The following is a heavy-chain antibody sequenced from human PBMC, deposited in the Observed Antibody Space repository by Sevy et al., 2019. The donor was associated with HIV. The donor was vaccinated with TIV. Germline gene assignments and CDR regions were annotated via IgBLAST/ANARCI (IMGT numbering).Heavy chain of an antibody. V-gene: IGHV1-3*01. CDR2: VNAGNGDT. CDR3: AKDFCSGGSCYSAFDY. D-gene: IGHD2-15*01. CDR1: GYSFTSYI. J-gene: IGHJ4*02. Sequence: ASVNVSCKASGYSFTSYIMHWVRQAPGQRLEWIGWVNAGNGDTKYSQKFQGRVTITRDTSASTAYMELNSLRSEDTAVYYCAKDFCSGGSCYSAFDYWGQGTLVTVSS.